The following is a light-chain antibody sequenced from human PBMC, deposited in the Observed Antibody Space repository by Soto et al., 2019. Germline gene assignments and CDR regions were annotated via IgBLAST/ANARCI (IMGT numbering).Light chain of an antibody. CDR1: SSDVGGYNY. J-gene: IGLJ2*01. CDR2: EVS. V-gene: IGLV2-14*01. CDR3: SSYTSSSTLV. Sequence: QSALTQPASVSGSPGQSITISCTGTSSDVGGYNYVSWYQQHPGKAPKLMIYEVSNRPSGVSNRFSGSKSGNTASLTIYGRQAEDEADYYCSSYTSSSTLVFGGGTKLTVL.